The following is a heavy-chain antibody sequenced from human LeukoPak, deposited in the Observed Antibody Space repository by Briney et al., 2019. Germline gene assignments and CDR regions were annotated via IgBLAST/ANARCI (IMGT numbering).Heavy chain of an antibody. V-gene: IGHV4-59*06. CDR1: GGSISSYY. J-gene: IGHJ4*02. CDR3: ARADYGGSWASKAHFDY. Sequence: PSETLSLTCTVSGGSISSYYWSWIRQHPGKGLEWIGNIDYSGSTYYNPSLKSRLTISVDTSKNQFSLKLSSVTAADTAVYYCARADYGGSWASKAHFDYWGQGTLVTVSS. CDR2: IDYSGST. D-gene: IGHD4-23*01.